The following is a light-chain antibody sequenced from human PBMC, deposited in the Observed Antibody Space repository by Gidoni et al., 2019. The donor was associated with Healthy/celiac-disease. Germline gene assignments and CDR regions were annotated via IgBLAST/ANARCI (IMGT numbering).Light chain of an antibody. J-gene: IGKJ1*01. CDR3: HQSYSTPRWT. Sequence: DIQMTQTPSSLSASVGDRVTITCRASQSISSYLNWYQQKPRKAPKLLIYAASSLQSGVPSRFSGSGSAADFTLTISSLQPEDFAAYYCHQSYSTPRWTFGQGTKVEIK. V-gene: IGKV1-39*01. CDR2: AAS. CDR1: QSISSY.